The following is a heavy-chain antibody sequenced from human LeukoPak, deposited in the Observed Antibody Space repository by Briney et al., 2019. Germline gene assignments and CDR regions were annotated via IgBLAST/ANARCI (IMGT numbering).Heavy chain of an antibody. CDR3: AKDRGITISDYYMDV. V-gene: IGHV3-30*02. CDR2: IRYDGSNK. CDR1: GFTFSSYG. Sequence: GGSLRLSCAASGFTFSSYGMHWVRQAPGKGLEWVAFIRYDGSNKYYADSVKGRFTISRDNSKNTLYLQMNSLRAEDTAVYYCAKDRGITISDYYMDVWGKGTTVTVSS. J-gene: IGHJ6*03. D-gene: IGHD3-3*01.